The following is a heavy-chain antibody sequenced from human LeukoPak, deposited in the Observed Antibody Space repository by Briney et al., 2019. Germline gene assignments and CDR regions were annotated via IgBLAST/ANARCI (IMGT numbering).Heavy chain of an antibody. CDR2: ISGSGIST. D-gene: IGHD3-22*01. V-gene: IGHV3-23*01. J-gene: IGHJ3*02. Sequence: GGSLRLSCAASGFTFSDFPMIWVRQAPGKGLEWVSGISGSGISTYYADSVKGRFTISRDNSKNTLYLQMNSLRVEDTAVYYCAKSWNYYDSSGDDALDIWGQGTMVTVSS. CDR3: AKSWNYYDSSGDDALDI. CDR1: GFTFSDFP.